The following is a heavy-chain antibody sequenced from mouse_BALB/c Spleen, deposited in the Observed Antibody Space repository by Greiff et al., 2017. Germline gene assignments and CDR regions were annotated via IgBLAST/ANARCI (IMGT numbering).Heavy chain of an antibody. Sequence: LQQSGAELVRSGASVKMSCKASGYTFTSYNMHWVKQTPGQGLEWIGYIYPGNGGTKYNQKFKGKATLTADTSSSTAYMQISSLTSEDSAVYFCARNQLAKGYFDYWGQGTTLTVSS. CDR2: IYPGNGGT. CDR3: ARNQLAKGYFDY. CDR1: GYTFTSYN. J-gene: IGHJ2*01. D-gene: IGHD1-1*01. V-gene: IGHV1-12*01.